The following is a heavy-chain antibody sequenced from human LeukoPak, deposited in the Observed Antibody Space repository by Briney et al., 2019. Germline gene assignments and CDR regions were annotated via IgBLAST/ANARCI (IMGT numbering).Heavy chain of an antibody. J-gene: IGHJ4*02. CDR3: ARDSRTPSDY. D-gene: IGHD2/OR15-2a*01. Sequence: GGSLRLXCAASGFTFSSYAMSWVRQAPGKGLEWVSAISGSGGSTYYADSVKDRFTISRDNSKNTLYLQMNSLRAEDTAVYYCARDSRTPSDYWGQGTLVTVSS. CDR2: ISGSGGST. CDR1: GFTFSSYA. V-gene: IGHV3-23*01.